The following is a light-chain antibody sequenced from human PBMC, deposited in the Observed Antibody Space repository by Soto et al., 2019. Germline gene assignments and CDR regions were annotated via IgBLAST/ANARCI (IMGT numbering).Light chain of an antibody. V-gene: IGKV3D-20*02. Sequence: EFVLTQSPGTLSLSPGERATLSCRASQTVRNNYLAWYQQKPGQAPRLLIYDASSRATGIPDRFSGGGSGTDFTLTISSLESEDFAVYYCQQRANWPLTFGGGTKVDIK. CDR3: QQRANWPLT. CDR1: QTVRNNY. CDR2: DAS. J-gene: IGKJ4*01.